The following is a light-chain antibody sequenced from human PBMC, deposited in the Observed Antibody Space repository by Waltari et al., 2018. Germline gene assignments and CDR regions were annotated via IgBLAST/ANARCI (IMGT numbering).Light chain of an antibody. CDR2: GKN. CDR1: SLRYYY. CDR3: NSRDSRGHPLV. V-gene: IGLV3-19*01. Sequence: SSELTQDPVVSVALGQKGRITCQGGSLRYYYAHWYHQKQGQAPVLVMYGKNNRPSGIPDRFSGSYSGTTASLIITGAQAEDEGDYYCNSRDSRGHPLVFGTGTKVTVL. J-gene: IGLJ1*01.